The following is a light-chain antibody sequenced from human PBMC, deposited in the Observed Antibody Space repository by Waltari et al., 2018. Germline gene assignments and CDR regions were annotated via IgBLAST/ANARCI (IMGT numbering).Light chain of an antibody. Sequence: QSALTQPASVSGSPGQSITISCTGTRSDVGTYAYVSWYQQHPGKAPKLMIYDVTKRPSGIANRFSGSKSGNTASLTISGLQAEDEADYYCSSYTTSSTVYVFGTGTKVTVL. J-gene: IGLJ1*01. CDR2: DVT. CDR1: RSDVGTYAY. V-gene: IGLV2-14*03. CDR3: SSYTTSSTVYV.